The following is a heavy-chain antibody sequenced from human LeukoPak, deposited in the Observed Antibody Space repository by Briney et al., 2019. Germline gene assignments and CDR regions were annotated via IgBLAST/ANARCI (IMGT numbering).Heavy chain of an antibody. CDR1: GGSISSSSYY. CDR2: IYHSGST. J-gene: IGHJ4*02. Sequence: SETLSLTCTVSGGSISSSSYYWGWIRQPPGKGLEWIGYIYHSGSTYYNPSLKSRVTISVDRSKNQFSLKLSSVTAADTAVYYCARAYYDILTGSGPIDYWGQGTLVTVSS. CDR3: ARAYYDILTGSGPIDY. D-gene: IGHD3-9*01. V-gene: IGHV4-30-2*01.